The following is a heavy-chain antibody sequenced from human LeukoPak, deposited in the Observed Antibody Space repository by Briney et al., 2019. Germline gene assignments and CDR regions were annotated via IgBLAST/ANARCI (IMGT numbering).Heavy chain of an antibody. V-gene: IGHV3-9*01. D-gene: IGHD3-10*01. J-gene: IGHJ2*01. Sequence: GGSLRLSCAASGFTFDDYAMHWVRQAPGKGLEWVSGISWNSASIGYADSVKGRFTISRDNAKNSLYLQMNSLRPDDTALYFCAKGPTTLRGSLWYFDLWGRGTLVTVSS. CDR2: ISWNSASI. CDR3: AKGPTTLRGSLWYFDL. CDR1: GFTFDDYA.